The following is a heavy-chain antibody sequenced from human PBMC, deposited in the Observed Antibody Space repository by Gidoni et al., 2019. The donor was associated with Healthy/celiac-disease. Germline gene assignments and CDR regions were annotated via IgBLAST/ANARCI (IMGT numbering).Heavy chain of an antibody. V-gene: IGHV3-9*01. CDR2: ISWNSGSI. Sequence: EVQLVESGGGLVQPGRSLRLSCAASGFTFDDYAMHWVRQAPGKGLEWVSGISWNSGSIGYADSVKGRFTISRDNAKNSLYLQMNSLRAEDTALYYCAKDISGGYDSAFDYWGQGTLVTVSS. CDR1: GFTFDDYA. D-gene: IGHD3-22*01. CDR3: AKDISGGYDSAFDY. J-gene: IGHJ4*02.